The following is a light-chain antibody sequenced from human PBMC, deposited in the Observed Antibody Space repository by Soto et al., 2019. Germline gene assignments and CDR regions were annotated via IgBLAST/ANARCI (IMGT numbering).Light chain of an antibody. Sequence: QSALTQPASVSGSPGQPITISCTGTSSDVGSYNLVSWYQQHPGKAPKLMIYEGTKRPSGVSNRFSGSKSGNTASLTISGLQAEDEADYYCCSYAGSRTHVVFGGGTKLTVL. CDR3: CSYAGSRTHVV. CDR2: EGT. CDR1: SSDVGSYNL. J-gene: IGLJ2*01. V-gene: IGLV2-23*01.